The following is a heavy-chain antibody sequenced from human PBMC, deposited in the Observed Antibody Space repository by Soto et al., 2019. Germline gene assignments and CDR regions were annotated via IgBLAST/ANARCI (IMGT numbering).Heavy chain of an antibody. V-gene: IGHV1-46*01. Sequence: ASLKVSCKASGYSFTSYFIHWVRQAPGQGLEWMGIINPSGGSTSYAQKFQGRVTMTRDTSTSTVYMELSSLRSEDTAVYYCARVPRWRAAAGTIDYWGQGTLVTVSS. CDR2: INPSGGST. J-gene: IGHJ4*02. CDR3: ARVPRWRAAAGTIDY. CDR1: GYSFTSYF. D-gene: IGHD6-13*01.